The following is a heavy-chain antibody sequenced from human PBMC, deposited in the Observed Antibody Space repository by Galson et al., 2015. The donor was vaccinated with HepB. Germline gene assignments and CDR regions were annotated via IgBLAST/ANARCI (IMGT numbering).Heavy chain of an antibody. CDR2: INPNSGGA. J-gene: IGHJ4*02. CDR3: ARSSVPYSGSYYVHFDY. Sequence: SVKVSCKAYGYTFTDYYIHWVRQAPGQGLEWMGWINPNSGGAKYAQNFQGRVTMTRDTSITTSYMELTRLTSDDTAVFYCARSSVPYSGSYYVHFDYWGQGTLVTVSS. V-gene: IGHV1-2*02. D-gene: IGHD1-26*01. CDR1: GYTFTDYY.